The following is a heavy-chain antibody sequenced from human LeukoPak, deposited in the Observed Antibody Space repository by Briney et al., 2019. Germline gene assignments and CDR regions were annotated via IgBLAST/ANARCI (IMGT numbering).Heavy chain of an antibody. CDR1: GASIISNNYY. D-gene: IGHD3-22*01. Sequence: SETLSLTCTVSGASIISNNYYWAWIRQPPGKGLEWIGSIYYSGSTYYNPSLKSRVTISVDTSKNQFSLKLSSVTAADTAVYFCARPTFSGYYSGPFDIWGQGTIVTVSS. CDR2: IYYSGST. V-gene: IGHV4-39*01. CDR3: ARPTFSGYYSGPFDI. J-gene: IGHJ3*02.